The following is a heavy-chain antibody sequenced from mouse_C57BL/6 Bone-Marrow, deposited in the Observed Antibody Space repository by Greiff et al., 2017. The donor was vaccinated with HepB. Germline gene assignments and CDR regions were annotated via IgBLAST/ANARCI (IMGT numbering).Heavy chain of an antibody. Sequence: EVQLQQSGAELVRPGSSVKMSCKTSGYTFTDYYMNWVKQSHGKSLEWIGDINPNNGGTSYNQKFKGKATLTVDKSSSTAYMELRSLTSEDSAVYYCARDDYYGSSYGFAYWGQGTLVTVSA. CDR2: INPNNGGT. J-gene: IGHJ3*01. D-gene: IGHD1-1*01. V-gene: IGHV1-26*01. CDR3: ARDDYYGSSYGFAY. CDR1: GYTFTDYY.